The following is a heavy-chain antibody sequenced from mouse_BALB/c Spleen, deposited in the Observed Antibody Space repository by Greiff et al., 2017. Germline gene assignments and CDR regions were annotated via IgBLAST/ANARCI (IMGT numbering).Heavy chain of an antibody. CDR1: GFTFSSFG. D-gene: IGHD2-3*01. Sequence: EVKLMESGGGLVQPGGSRKLSCAASGFTFSSFGMHWVRQAPEKGLEWVAYISSGSSTIYYADTVKGRFTISRDNPKNTLFLQMTSLRSEDTAMYYCARFDGYYYAMDYWGQGTSVTVSS. J-gene: IGHJ4*01. CDR2: ISSGSSTI. V-gene: IGHV5-17*02. CDR3: ARFDGYYYAMDY.